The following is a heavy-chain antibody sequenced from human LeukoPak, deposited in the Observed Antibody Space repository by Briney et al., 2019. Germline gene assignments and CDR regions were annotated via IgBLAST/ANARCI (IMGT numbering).Heavy chain of an antibody. D-gene: IGHD6-6*01. Sequence: GGSLRLSCAASRFTFSSYGMSWVRQAPGKGLEWVSSISSSSSYIYYADSVKGRFTISRDNAKNSLYLQMNSLRTEGTAVYYCAKGSVAGRQRAPPKEWFDPWGQGTLVTVSS. CDR3: AKGSVAGRQRAPPKEWFDP. J-gene: IGHJ5*02. V-gene: IGHV3-21*01. CDR2: ISSSSSYI. CDR1: RFTFSSYG.